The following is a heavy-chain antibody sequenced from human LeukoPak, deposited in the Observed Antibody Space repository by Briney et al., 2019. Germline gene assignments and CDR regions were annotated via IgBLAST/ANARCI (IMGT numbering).Heavy chain of an antibody. CDR2: IYSDNT. V-gene: IGHV3-53*01. CDR1: GFTVSSNS. Sequence: GGSLRLSCTVSGFTVSSNSMSWVRQAPGKGLEWVSFIYSDNTHYSDSVKGRFTISRDNSKNTLYLQMNSLRVEDTAVYYCARRAGAYSHPYDYWGQGTLVTVSS. CDR3: ARRAGAYSHPYDY. D-gene: IGHD4/OR15-4a*01. J-gene: IGHJ4*02.